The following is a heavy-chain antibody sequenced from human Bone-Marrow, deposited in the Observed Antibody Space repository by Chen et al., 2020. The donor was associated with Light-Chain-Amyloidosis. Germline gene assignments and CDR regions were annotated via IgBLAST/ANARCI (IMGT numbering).Heavy chain of an antibody. J-gene: IGHJ6*02. Sequence: EVQLVESGGGLVQPGGSLRLSWAASGFSFSDHYMDWVRQAPEKGPEWVARIRNKARGYTTEYAASVRGRSTISRDDSKNSLYLQMNSLKTEDTAVYYCVRGDYGNFEFGMDVWGQGTTVTVSS. CDR2: IRNKARGYTT. CDR3: VRGDYGNFEFGMDV. V-gene: IGHV3-72*01. CDR1: GFSFSDHY. D-gene: IGHD4-17*01.